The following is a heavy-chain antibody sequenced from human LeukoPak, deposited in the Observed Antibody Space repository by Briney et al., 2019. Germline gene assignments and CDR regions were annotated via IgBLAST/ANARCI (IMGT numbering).Heavy chain of an antibody. CDR3: ARRSSKQWRRGGPFDY. CDR1: GFTFSSYS. J-gene: IGHJ4*02. CDR2: ISSSSSYI. V-gene: IGHV3-21*01. D-gene: IGHD6-19*01. Sequence: GGSLRLSCAASGFTFSSYSMNWVRQAPGKGLEWVSSISSSSSYIYYADSVKGRFTISRDNAKNSLYLQMNSLRAEDTAVYYCARRSSKQWRRGGPFDYWGQGTLVTVSS.